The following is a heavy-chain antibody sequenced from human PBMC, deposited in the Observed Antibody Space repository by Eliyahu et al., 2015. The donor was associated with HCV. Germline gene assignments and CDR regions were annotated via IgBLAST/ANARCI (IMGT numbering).Heavy chain of an antibody. J-gene: IGHJ4*02. CDR3: ARRESSYGDYALGY. CDR2: INHSGST. Sequence: QVQLQQWGAGLLKPSETLSLTCAVYGGSFSGYYWSWIRQPPGKGLEWIGEINHSGSTNYNPSLKSRVTISVDTSKNQFSLKLSSVTAADTAVYYCARRESSYGDYALGYWGQGTLVTVSS. V-gene: IGHV4-34*01. D-gene: IGHD4-17*01. CDR1: GGSFSGYY.